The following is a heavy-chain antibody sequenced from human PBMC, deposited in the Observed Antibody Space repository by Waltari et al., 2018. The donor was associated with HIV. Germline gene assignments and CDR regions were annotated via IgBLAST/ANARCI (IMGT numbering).Heavy chain of an antibody. D-gene: IGHD3-10*01. CDR2: INPNSGGT. CDR1: GYTFTGHY. Sequence: QVQLVQSGAEVKKPGASVTVSCKASGYTFTGHYMHWVRQAPGQGLEWMGWINPNSGGTNYAQKFQGRVTMTRDTSISTAHMELSRLRSDDTAVYYCARADYYGSGSQDYWGQGTLVTVSS. J-gene: IGHJ4*02. CDR3: ARADYYGSGSQDY. V-gene: IGHV1-2*02.